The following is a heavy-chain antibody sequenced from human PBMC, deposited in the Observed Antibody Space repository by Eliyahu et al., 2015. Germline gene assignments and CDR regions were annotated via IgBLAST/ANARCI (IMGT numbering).Heavy chain of an antibody. V-gene: IGHV3-23*01. CDR3: AKDPGGYCSDTSCYNNWFDP. CDR2: ISGXGVXT. J-gene: IGHJ5*02. D-gene: IGHD2-2*02. Sequence: EVQLLESGGGLVQPGGSLRLXCXAWGRQARGXGMXWVSAISGXGVXTYYADSVKGRFTVSRDNSEHTLYLQMNTLRAEDTAVYYCAKDPGGYCSDTSCYNNWFDPWGRGTLVIVSS.